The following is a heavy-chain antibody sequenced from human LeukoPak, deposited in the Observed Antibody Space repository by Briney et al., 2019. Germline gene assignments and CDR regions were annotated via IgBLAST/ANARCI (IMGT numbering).Heavy chain of an antibody. V-gene: IGHV3-21*01. CDR1: GFTFSSYT. CDR2: ISSGGTYK. Sequence: AGGSLRLSCAASGFTFSSYTMNWVRQGPGKGLEWVSSISSGGTYKYYADSVKGRFTISRDNAQNSLYLQMNSLRAEDSSVYYCARPTTVTTISADAFDIWGQGTTVTVSS. D-gene: IGHD4-17*01. CDR3: ARPTTVTTISADAFDI. J-gene: IGHJ3*02.